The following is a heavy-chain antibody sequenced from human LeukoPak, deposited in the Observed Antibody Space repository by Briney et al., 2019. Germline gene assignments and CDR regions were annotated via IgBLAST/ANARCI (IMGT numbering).Heavy chain of an antibody. CDR1: GFTVSSNY. CDR2: ISGSGGRT. J-gene: IGHJ4*02. D-gene: IGHD6-13*01. Sequence: PGGSLRLSCAASGFTVSSNYMSWVRQAPGKGLEWVSGISGSGGRTYYADSVKGRFTISRDNSKDTLYLQMNSLRAEDTAVYYCAKVPSSSWSLTPDYFDYWGQGTLVTVSS. V-gene: IGHV3-23*01. CDR3: AKVPSSSWSLTPDYFDY.